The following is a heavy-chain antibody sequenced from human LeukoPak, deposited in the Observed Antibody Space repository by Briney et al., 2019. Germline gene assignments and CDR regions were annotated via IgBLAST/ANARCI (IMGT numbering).Heavy chain of an antibody. V-gene: IGHV3-23*01. CDR3: AKGEALFDY. J-gene: IGHJ4*02. Sequence: LTGGSLRLSCAASGFTFSDYAMSWVRQAPGKGLEWVSTISGTGSSTYYADSVKGRFTISRDNSKNTLYLQMNSLRADDTAVYYCAKGEALFDYWGQGTLVTVSS. CDR1: GFTFSDYA. CDR2: ISGTGSST.